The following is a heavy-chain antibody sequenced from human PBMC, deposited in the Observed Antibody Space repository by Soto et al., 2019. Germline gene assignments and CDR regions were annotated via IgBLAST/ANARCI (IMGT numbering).Heavy chain of an antibody. CDR1: GGPMNDYY. J-gene: IGHJ6*02. D-gene: IGHD4-17*01. Sequence: PSETLPLTCTVSGGPMNDYYWSWIRQPTGKGLEWVANIKQDGSEKYYVDSVKGRFTISRDNAKNSLYLQMNSLRASDTAMYYCARAPYGDYEIYYYYGMDVWGQGTTVTVSS. CDR3: ARAPYGDYEIYYYYGMDV. V-gene: IGHV3-7*03. CDR2: IKQDGSEK.